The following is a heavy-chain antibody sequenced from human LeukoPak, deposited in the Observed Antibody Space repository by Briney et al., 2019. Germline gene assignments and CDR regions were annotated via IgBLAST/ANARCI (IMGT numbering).Heavy chain of an antibody. CDR1: GGTFSSYT. V-gene: IGHV1-69*02. Sequence: SVKVSCKGSGGTFSSYTISWVRQAPGQALEWMVRIIPILDIVDYAQDFQYRVTINADNPTSTAYMELSSLKSDDTAVYYCARGGGNLAFDIWGQGTMVTVSS. D-gene: IGHD4-23*01. CDR2: IIPILDIV. J-gene: IGHJ3*02. CDR3: ARGGGNLAFDI.